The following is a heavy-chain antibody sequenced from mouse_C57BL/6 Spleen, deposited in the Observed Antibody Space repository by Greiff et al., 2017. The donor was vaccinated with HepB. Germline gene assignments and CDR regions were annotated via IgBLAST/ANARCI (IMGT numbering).Heavy chain of an antibody. CDR1: GYAFTNYL. CDR2: INPGSGGT. V-gene: IGHV1-54*01. D-gene: IGHD4-1*01. J-gene: IGHJ4*01. CDR3: ARLGRGAMDY. Sequence: QVQLQQSGAELVRPGTSVKVSCKASGYAFTNYLIEWVKQRPGQGLEWIGVINPGSGGTNYNEKFKGKATLTADKSSSTAYMQRSSLTSEDSAVYFCARLGRGAMDYWGQGTSVTVSS.